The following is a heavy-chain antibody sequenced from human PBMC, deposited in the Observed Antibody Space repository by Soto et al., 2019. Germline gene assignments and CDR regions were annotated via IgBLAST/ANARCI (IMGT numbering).Heavy chain of an antibody. J-gene: IGHJ6*02. CDR1: GFTFSSYT. V-gene: IGHV3-21*01. Sequence: GGSLRLSCASSGFTFSSYTMNWVRQAPGRGLEWVSSIGTSSSYIYYADSVKGRFTISRDNAKNSLFLQMNSLRADDTAVYYCARDSVRDYLYYYYGMDVWGQGTTVTVSS. CDR3: ARDSVRDYLYYYYGMDV. D-gene: IGHD4-17*01. CDR2: IGTSSSYI.